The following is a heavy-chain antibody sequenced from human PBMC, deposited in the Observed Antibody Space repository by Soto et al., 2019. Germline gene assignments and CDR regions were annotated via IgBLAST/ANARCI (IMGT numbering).Heavy chain of an antibody. J-gene: IGHJ5*02. D-gene: IGHD6-6*01. CDR1: VFTFSSYE. Sequence: VGSLRLSCASSVFTFSSYEMNCVRHSPGKWLEWVSYISSSGSTIYYADSVKGRFTISRDNAKNSLYLQMNSLRAEDTAVYYSARLEYSGYDAWFKPWRQGTPVIVSS. CDR3: ARLEYSGYDAWFKP. CDR2: ISSSGSTI. V-gene: IGHV3-48*03.